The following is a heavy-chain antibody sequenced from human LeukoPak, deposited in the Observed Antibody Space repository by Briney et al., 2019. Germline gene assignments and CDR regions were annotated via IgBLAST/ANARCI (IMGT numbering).Heavy chain of an antibody. CDR1: GGTFSSYA. J-gene: IGHJ1*01. V-gene: IGHV1-69*13. D-gene: IGHD2-2*01. CDR3: AWRYCSSTSCQGLDFQH. Sequence: GASVKVSCKASGGTFSSYAISWVRQAPGQGLEWMGGIIPIFGTANYAQKFQGRVTITANESTSTAYMELSSLRSEDTAVYYCAWRYCSSTSCQGLDFQHWGQGTLVTVSS. CDR2: IIPIFGTA.